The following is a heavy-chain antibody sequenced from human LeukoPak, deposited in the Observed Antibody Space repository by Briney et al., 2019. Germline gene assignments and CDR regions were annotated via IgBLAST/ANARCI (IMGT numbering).Heavy chain of an antibody. Sequence: ASMKVSCKASGYTFTSYGISWVRQAPGQGLEWMGWISAYNGNTNYAQKLQGRVTMTTDTSTSTAYMELRSLRSDDTAVYYCARDFTYYYDSSGYYSYDAFDIWGQGTMVTVSS. CDR2: ISAYNGNT. D-gene: IGHD3-22*01. CDR1: GYTFTSYG. J-gene: IGHJ3*02. V-gene: IGHV1-18*01. CDR3: ARDFTYYYDSSGYYSYDAFDI.